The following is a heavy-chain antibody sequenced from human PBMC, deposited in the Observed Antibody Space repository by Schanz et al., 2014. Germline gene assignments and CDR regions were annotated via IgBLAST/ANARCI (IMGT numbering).Heavy chain of an antibody. CDR2: LYTGGST. Sequence: EVQLVESGGGLVQPGGSLRLSCAASGFTFSDHYMEWVRQAPGKGLECVSVLYTGGSTFYAESVRGRFFISRDSSKKQLFLPMNRLGDEEQAVFFCAREGSSGWDLDYWGQGTLVTVSS. V-gene: IGHV3-66*01. J-gene: IGHJ4*02. CDR3: AREGSSGWDLDY. D-gene: IGHD6-19*01. CDR1: GFTFSDHY.